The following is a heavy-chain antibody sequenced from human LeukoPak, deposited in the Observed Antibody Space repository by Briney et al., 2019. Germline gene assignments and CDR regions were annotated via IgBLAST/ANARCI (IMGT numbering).Heavy chain of an antibody. V-gene: IGHV3-66*01. Sequence: PGGSLRLSCAASGFTVSGNYMSWVRQAPGKGLEWLSVIHRGGKTYYADSVKGRFTISRDSSKNTVFLQMDSLRAEDTAVYYCARDPGYGLGVDYGDYWGQGTLVTVSS. J-gene: IGHJ4*02. CDR3: ARDPGYGLGVDYGDY. CDR2: IHRGGKT. CDR1: GFTVSGNY. D-gene: IGHD3-10*01.